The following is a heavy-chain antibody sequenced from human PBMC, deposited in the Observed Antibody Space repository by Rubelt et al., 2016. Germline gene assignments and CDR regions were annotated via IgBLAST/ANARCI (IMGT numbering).Heavy chain of an antibody. J-gene: IGHJ6*02. Sequence: QVQLMQSGAEVKKPGASVKVSCKASGYTFTSYYMHWVRQAPGQGLEWMGIINPSGGSTSYAQKFQGRFTMTRDRSPSTVYRGLSSLTSEDTAVYYWAREEGLTIFGHYGMDVWGQGTTVTVSS. CDR1: GYTFTSYY. CDR2: INPSGGST. D-gene: IGHD3-3*01. CDR3: AREEGLTIFGHYGMDV. V-gene: IGHV1-46*01.